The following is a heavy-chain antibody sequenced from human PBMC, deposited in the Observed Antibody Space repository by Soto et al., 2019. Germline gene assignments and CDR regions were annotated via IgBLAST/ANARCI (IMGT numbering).Heavy chain of an antibody. Sequence: SETLSLTCTVSGGSISSSSYYWGWIRQPPGKGLEWIGSIYYSGSTYYNPSLKSRVTISVDTSKNQFSLKLSSVTAADTAVYYCAVDSSGYYSNWFDPWGQGTLVTV. CDR1: GGSISSSSYY. J-gene: IGHJ5*02. V-gene: IGHV4-39*01. D-gene: IGHD3-22*01. CDR2: IYYSGST. CDR3: AVDSSGYYSNWFDP.